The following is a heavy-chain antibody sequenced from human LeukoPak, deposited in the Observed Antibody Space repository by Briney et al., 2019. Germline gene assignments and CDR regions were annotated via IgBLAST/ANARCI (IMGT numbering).Heavy chain of an antibody. CDR3: ARDIIAAASTPGYYYYYYGMDV. V-gene: IGHV3-33*01. D-gene: IGHD6-13*01. CDR1: GFTFSSYG. Sequence: PGGSLRLSCAASGFTFSSYGMHWVRQAPGKGLEWVAVVWYDGSNKYYADSVKGRFTISRDNSKNTLYLQMNSLRAEDTAVYYCARDIIAAASTPGYYYYYYGMDVWGQGTTVTVSS. CDR2: VWYDGSNK. J-gene: IGHJ6*02.